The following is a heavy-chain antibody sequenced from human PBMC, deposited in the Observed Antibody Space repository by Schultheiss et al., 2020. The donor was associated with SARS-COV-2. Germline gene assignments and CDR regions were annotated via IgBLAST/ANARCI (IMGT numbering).Heavy chain of an antibody. D-gene: IGHD3-9*01. CDR3: ARGHDILTGYPSKEPAEP. V-gene: IGHV3-13*01. J-gene: IGHJ5*02. CDR1: GFTFSSYS. Sequence: GGSLRLSCAASGFTFSSYSMNWVRQAPGKGLEWVSAIGTAGDTYYPGSVKGRFTISRENAKNSLYLQMNSLRAEDTAVYYCARGHDILTGYPSKEPAEPWGQGTLVTVSS. CDR2: IGTAGDT.